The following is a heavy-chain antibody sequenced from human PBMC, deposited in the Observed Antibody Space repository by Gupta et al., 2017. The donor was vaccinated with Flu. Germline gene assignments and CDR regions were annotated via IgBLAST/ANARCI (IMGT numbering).Heavy chain of an antibody. J-gene: IGHJ4*02. D-gene: IGHD2-2*03. CDR3: ARTWIKMFTPDFDL. V-gene: IGHV1-2*02. CDR2: INPDSGKT. Sequence: QVQLVQSGAEVKEPGASVKVSCKASGYTFTGHNIHWVRQAPGQGLEWMGLINPDSGKTKYTQTFQGRVTMTRDTSISTAYMELTRLTSDDTAVYYCARTWIKMFTPDFDLWGQGTLVTVSP. CDR1: GYTFTGHN.